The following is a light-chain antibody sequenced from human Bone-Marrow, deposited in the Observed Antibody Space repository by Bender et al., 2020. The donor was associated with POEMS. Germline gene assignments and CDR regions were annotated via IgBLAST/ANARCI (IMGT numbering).Light chain of an antibody. CDR2: DVS. CDR1: SSDVGGYNF. Sequence: QSALTQPASVSGSPGQSITISCTGTSSDVGGYNFVSWYQQHPGKAPKLMIYDVSTRPSGVSNRFSGSKSGNTASLTISGLQAEDEADYYCSSYGGNNNIVVFGGGTKLTVL. J-gene: IGLJ2*01. CDR3: SSYGGNNNIVV. V-gene: IGLV2-14*01.